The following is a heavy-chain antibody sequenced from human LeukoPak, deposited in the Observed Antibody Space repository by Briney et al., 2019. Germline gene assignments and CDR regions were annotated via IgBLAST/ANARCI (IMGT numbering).Heavy chain of an antibody. CDR2: ISSSSSYI. V-gene: IGHV3-21*01. Sequence: GGSLRLSCAASGFTFSSYSMNWVRQAPGKGLEWVSSISSSSSYIYYADSVKGRFTISRDNAKNSLYLQMNSLRAEDTTVYYCARESGYSYDQAFDYWGQGTLVTVSS. CDR3: ARESGYSYDQAFDY. CDR1: GFTFSSYS. J-gene: IGHJ4*02. D-gene: IGHD5-18*01.